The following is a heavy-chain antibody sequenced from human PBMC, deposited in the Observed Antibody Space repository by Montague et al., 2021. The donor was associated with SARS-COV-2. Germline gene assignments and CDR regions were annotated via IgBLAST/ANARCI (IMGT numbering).Heavy chain of an antibody. D-gene: IGHD1-26*01. V-gene: IGHV4-34*01. CDR2: RDDRGGA. CDR1: GGPLSGGY. Sequence: SETLSLTCAVYGGPLSGGYCSWTRHAPGKGPGWIAERDDRGGATYNPYLKSRISVSVAPSRHEFSLKMMSVTATDTATYYCARELVGVGAFDTWGQGTLVIVSS. CDR3: ARELVGVGAFDT. J-gene: IGHJ4*02.